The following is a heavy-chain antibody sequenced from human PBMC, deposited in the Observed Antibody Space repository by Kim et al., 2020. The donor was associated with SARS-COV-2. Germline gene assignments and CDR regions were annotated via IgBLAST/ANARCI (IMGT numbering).Heavy chain of an antibody. J-gene: IGHJ4*02. CDR3: AKDYYDSSGYLDY. CDR1: GFTFSSYG. CDR2: ISYDGSNK. Sequence: GGSLRLSCAASGFTFSSYGMHWVRQAPGKGLEWVAVISYDGSNKYYADSVKGRFTISRDNSKNTLYLQMNSLRAEDTAVYYCAKDYYDSSGYLDYWGQGTLVTVSS. D-gene: IGHD3-22*01. V-gene: IGHV3-30*18.